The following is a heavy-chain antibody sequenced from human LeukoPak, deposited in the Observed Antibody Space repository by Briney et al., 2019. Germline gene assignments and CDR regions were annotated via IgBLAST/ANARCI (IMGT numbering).Heavy chain of an antibody. CDR2: INAGNGNT. V-gene: IGHV1-3*01. Sequence: ASVKVSCKASGYTFTSYAMHWVRQAPGQRLEWMGWINAGNGNTKYSQKFQGRVTITRDTPASTAYMELSSLRSEDTAVYYCARGGSVVVPADPSLDYWGQGTLVTVSS. CDR1: GYTFTSYA. CDR3: ARGGSVVVPADPSLDY. D-gene: IGHD2-2*01. J-gene: IGHJ4*02.